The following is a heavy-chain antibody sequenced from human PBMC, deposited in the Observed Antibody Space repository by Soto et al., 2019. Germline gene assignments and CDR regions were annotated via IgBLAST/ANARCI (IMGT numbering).Heavy chain of an antibody. CDR1: GYPFTTYG. D-gene: IGHD3-3*01. CDR3: ARVMTTFGVVSKGPDH. J-gene: IGHJ4*02. CDR2: ISTYNGNT. V-gene: IGHV1-18*04. Sequence: QVQLVQSGDEVKKPGASVKVSCKASGYPFTTYGITWVRQAPGQGLEWMGCISTYNGNTNYAQSLQGRVTMTRETSSTTADMELRSLRSDDTAVYYCARVMTTFGVVSKGPDHWGQGTLVTVSS.